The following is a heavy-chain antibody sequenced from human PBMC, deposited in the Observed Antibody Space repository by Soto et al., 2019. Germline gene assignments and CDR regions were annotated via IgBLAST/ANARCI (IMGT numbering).Heavy chain of an antibody. J-gene: IGHJ6*02. V-gene: IGHV3-48*03. CDR3: ARDRGGGSIFGGHYGMDV. CDR1: GFPFRNFA. Sequence: EVQLLESGGGLVQPGGSLRLSCAASGFPFRNFAMSWVRQVPGKGLEWLSKISSSSSSTDYADSVKSRFTISRDNAKNSLYLQMRRLRAEDTAVYYCARDRGGGSIFGGHYGMDVWGQGTTVTLSS. D-gene: IGHD3-3*01. CDR2: ISSSSSST.